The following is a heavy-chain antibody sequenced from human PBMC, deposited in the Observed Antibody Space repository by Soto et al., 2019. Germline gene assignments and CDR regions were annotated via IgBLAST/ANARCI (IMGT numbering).Heavy chain of an antibody. J-gene: IGHJ3*02. D-gene: IGHD3-22*01. V-gene: IGHV1-69*01. CDR3: ARGYYYDSSGYYATSAFDI. CDR1: GGTFSSYA. CDR2: IIPIFGTA. Sequence: QVPLVQSGAEVKKPGSSVKVSCKASGGTFSSYAISWVRQAPGQGLEWMGGIIPIFGTANYAQKFQGRVTITADESTSTAYMELSSLRSEDTAVYYCARGYYYDSSGYYATSAFDIWGQGTMVTVSS.